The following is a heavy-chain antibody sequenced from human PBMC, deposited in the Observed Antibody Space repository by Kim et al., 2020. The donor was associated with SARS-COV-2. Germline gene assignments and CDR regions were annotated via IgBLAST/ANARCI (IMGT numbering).Heavy chain of an antibody. CDR1: GFTFHNHA. D-gene: IGHD4-17*01. CDR3: VKDILPGGADV. Sequence: GGSLRLSCVASGFTFHNHAMHWVRQAPGQVLEWVSGIFWNGGGTGYADSVRGRFTISRDTAENSVYLQMNSLRTEDTAIYYCVKDILPGGADVWGQGTTVTVSS. V-gene: IGHV3-9*01. J-gene: IGHJ6*02. CDR2: IFWNGGGT.